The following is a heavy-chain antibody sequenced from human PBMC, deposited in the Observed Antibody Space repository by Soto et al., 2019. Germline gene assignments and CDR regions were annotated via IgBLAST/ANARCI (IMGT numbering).Heavy chain of an antibody. CDR3: AREAPMDV. J-gene: IGHJ6*02. CDR2: IWSAGLI. CDR1: GFTASSQY. V-gene: IGHV3-53*02. Sequence: DVQLVETGGELIQPGGSLRLSCAASGFTASSQYMSWVRQAPGKGLEWVSVIWSAGLIYYADSVRGRFTISRDISKNILYLEMTSLRADDTAVYYCAREAPMDVWGRGTTVTVSS.